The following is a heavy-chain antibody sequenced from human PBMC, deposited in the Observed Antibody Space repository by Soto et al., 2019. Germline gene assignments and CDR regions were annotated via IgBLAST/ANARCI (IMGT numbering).Heavy chain of an antibody. J-gene: IGHJ4*02. D-gene: IGHD6-13*01. V-gene: IGHV1-69*13. CDR2: IIPIFGTA. Sequence: ASVKVSCKASGGTFSSYAISWVRQAPGQGLEWMGGIIPIFGTANYAQKFQGRVTITADESTSTAYMELSSLRSEDTAVYYCARIAGSSSWYYFDYWGQGTMVTVSS. CDR1: GGTFSSYA. CDR3: ARIAGSSSWYYFDY.